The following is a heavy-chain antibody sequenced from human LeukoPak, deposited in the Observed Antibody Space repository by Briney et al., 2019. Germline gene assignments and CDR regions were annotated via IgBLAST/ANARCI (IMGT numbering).Heavy chain of an antibody. J-gene: IGHJ4*02. CDR2: ISYDGSNK. Sequence: PGRSLRLPCAASGFTFSSYGMHWVRQAPGKGLEWVAVISYDGSNKYYADSVKGRFTISRDNSKNTLYLQMNSLRAEDTAVYYCAKGPTSVAGDYWGQGTLVTVSS. V-gene: IGHV3-30*18. CDR3: AKGPTSVAGDY. CDR1: GFTFSSYG. D-gene: IGHD6-19*01.